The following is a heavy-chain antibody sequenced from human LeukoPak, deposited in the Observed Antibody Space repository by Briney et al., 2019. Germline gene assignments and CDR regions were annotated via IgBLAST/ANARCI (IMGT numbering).Heavy chain of an antibody. CDR1: GFSFTNAW. J-gene: IGHJ1*01. V-gene: IGHV3-64D*06. Sequence: GGSLRLSCAASGFSFTNAWMSWVRQAPGRGLEYVSAITSNGGSTYYADSVKGRFTISRDNSKNTLYLHMSTLRPEDTAVYYCAYSSGYYHWGQGTLVTVSS. CDR3: AYSSGYYH. CDR2: ITSNGGST. D-gene: IGHD3-22*01.